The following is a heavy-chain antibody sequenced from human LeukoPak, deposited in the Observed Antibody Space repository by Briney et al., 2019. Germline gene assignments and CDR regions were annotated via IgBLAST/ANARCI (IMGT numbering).Heavy chain of an antibody. D-gene: IGHD3-22*01. J-gene: IGHJ6*03. CDR2: INPNSGGT. CDR3: ARDRAPYYDSSGYSLGYMDV. V-gene: IGHV1-2*02. Sequence: ASVKVSCKASGYTFTGYYVHWVRQAPGQGLEWMGWINPNSGGTNYAQKFQGRVTMTRDTSISTAYMELSRLRSDDTAVYYCARDRAPYYDSSGYSLGYMDVWGKGTTVTISS. CDR1: GYTFTGYY.